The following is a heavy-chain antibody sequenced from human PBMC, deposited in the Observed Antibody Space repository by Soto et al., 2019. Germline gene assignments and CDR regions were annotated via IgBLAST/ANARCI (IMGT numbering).Heavy chain of an antibody. J-gene: IGHJ4*02. Sequence: EVQLVESGGDLVKPGGSLRLSCAASGFTVSSNYMNWVRQAPGKGLEWVSVIYSDGSTYYADSVRGRFTISRHTSKNTLYLQMNSLRAEDTAVYYCARGYGDFDYWGRGTLVTVSS. CDR2: IYSDGST. D-gene: IGHD4-17*01. CDR3: ARGYGDFDY. CDR1: GFTVSSNY. V-gene: IGHV3-53*04.